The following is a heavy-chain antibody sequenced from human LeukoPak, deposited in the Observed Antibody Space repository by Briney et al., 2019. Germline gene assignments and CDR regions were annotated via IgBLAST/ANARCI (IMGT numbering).Heavy chain of an antibody. CDR1: GFTFSSYA. D-gene: IGHD3-22*01. Sequence: GRSLRLSCAASGFTFSSYAMSWVRQAPGKGLEWDSAISGSGGSTYYADSVKGRFTISRDNSRNTLYLQMNSLRAEDTAVYYCAKGGSFYYDTSDYLYWGQGTLVTVSS. CDR3: AKGGSFYYDTSDYLY. V-gene: IGHV3-23*01. CDR2: ISGSGGST. J-gene: IGHJ4*02.